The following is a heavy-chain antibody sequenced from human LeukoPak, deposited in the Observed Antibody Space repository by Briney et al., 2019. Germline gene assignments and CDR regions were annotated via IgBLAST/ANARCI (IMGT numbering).Heavy chain of an antibody. CDR2: ISGSGGGT. CDR3: AKDLGRYRNNFFDY. Sequence: GGSLRLSCGASGFTFSSIAMSWVRQAPDKGLEWVSTISGSGGGTYYADSVKGRFTISRDDSKNTLYLQMSSLRADDTAVYYCAKDLGRYRNNFFDYWGQGNLVTVSS. J-gene: IGHJ4*02. V-gene: IGHV3-23*01. D-gene: IGHD1-26*01. CDR1: GFTFSSIA.